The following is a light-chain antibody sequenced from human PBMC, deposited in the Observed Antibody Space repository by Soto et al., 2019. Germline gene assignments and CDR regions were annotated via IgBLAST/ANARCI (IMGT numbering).Light chain of an antibody. V-gene: IGKV3-15*01. CDR3: KQYNTWLST. CDR2: GAS. J-gene: IGKJ4*01. Sequence: EIVMTQSPATLSVSPGERATLSCRASQSVSSNLAWYQQKPGQAPRLLIYGASTRATGIPARFSGSGSGTEFTLTISSLQSEDFAVYYCKQYNTWLSTFGGGTKVEIK. CDR1: QSVSSN.